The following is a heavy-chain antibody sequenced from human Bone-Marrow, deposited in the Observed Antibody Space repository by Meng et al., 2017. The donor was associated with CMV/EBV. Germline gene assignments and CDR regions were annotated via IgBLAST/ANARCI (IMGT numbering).Heavy chain of an antibody. CDR3: AKDPGGTYNY. J-gene: IGHJ4*02. CDR1: GFTFSNYD. V-gene: IGHV3-23*01. D-gene: IGHD4-23*01. CDR2: FENSDGNT. Sequence: LSCAASGFTFSNYDMTWVRQAPGKGLEWVSGFENSDGNTHYAVSVKGRFTISRDNSKNTLYLQMNGLRVEDTAVYYCAKDPGGTYNYWGQGTLVTVSS.